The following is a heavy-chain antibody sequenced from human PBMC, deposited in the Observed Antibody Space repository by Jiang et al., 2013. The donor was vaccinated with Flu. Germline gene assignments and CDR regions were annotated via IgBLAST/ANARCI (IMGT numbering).Heavy chain of an antibody. V-gene: IGHV4-59*01. D-gene: IGHD1-26*01. CDR1: GGSIGSYY. CDR3: ARGVGAKSHRIFDY. J-gene: IGHJ4*02. CDR2: IYYSGST. Sequence: PGLVKPSETLSLTCTVSGGSIGSYYWSWIRQPPGKGLEWIGYIYYSGSTNYNPSLKSRVTISVDTSKNQFSLKLSSVTAADTAVYYCARGVGAKSHRIFDYWGQGTLVTVSS.